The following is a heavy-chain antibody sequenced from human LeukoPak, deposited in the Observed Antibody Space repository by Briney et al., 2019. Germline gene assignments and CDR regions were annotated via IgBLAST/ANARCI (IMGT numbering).Heavy chain of an antibody. J-gene: IGHJ4*02. CDR1: GFTFSSQW. CDR2: VNQGGTEK. D-gene: IGHD3-22*01. Sequence: GGSLRLSCAASGFTFSSQWMGWVRQAPGKGLEWVANVNQGGTEKFYVDSVKGRFTISRDNAENSLYLQMNSLRVEDTAVYYCARAPQYYDVRLDYWGQGTLVTVSS. V-gene: IGHV3-7*04. CDR3: ARAPQYYDVRLDY.